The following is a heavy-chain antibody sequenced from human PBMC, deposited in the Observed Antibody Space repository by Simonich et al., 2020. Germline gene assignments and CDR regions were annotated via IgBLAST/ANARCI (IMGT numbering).Heavy chain of an antibody. V-gene: IGHV3-21*01. CDR1: GFTFSSDS. CDR2: ISRSSNYI. CDR3: ARGIVGASGAFDI. J-gene: IGHJ3*02. D-gene: IGHD1-26*01. Sequence: EVQLVESGGGLVKPGGSLRLSCAASGFTFSSDSMNWVRQAPGKGRGGVSSISRSSNYIYYADSVKGRFTISRDNAKNSLYLQMNSRRAEDTAVYYCARGIVGASGAFDIWGQGTMVTVSS.